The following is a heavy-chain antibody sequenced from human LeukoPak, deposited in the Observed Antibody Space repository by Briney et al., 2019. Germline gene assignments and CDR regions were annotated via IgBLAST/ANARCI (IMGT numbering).Heavy chain of an antibody. D-gene: IGHD6-19*01. V-gene: IGHV4-34*01. Sequence: SETLSLTCAVHGGSFSGYYWSWIRQPPGKGLEWIGEINHSGSTNYNPSLKSRVTISVDTSKNQFSLKLSSVTAADTAVYYCARGLSVAGRYYWGQGTLVTVSS. CDR2: INHSGST. CDR1: GGSFSGYY. CDR3: ARGLSVAGRYY. J-gene: IGHJ4*02.